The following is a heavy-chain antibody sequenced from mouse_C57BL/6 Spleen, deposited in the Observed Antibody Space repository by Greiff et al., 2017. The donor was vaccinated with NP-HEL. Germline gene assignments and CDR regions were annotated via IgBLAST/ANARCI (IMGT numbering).Heavy chain of an antibody. CDR3: ARHVYYYGSSLAY. D-gene: IGHD1-1*01. V-gene: IGHV5-9*01. Sequence: VQLKESGGGLVKPGGSLKLSCAASGFTFSSYTMSWVRQTPEKRLEWVATISGGGGNTYYPDSVKGRFTISRDNAKNTLYLQMSSLRSEDTALYYCARHVYYYGSSLAYWGQGTLVTVSA. CDR2: ISGGGGNT. CDR1: GFTFSSYT. J-gene: IGHJ3*01.